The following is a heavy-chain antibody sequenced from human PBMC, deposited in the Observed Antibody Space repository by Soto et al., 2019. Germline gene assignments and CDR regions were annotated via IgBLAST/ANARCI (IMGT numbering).Heavy chain of an antibody. D-gene: IGHD3-10*01. CDR2: ISGSGGST. CDR1: GFTFSSYA. CDR3: AKSTTRLLWFGEPSGDAFDI. V-gene: IGHV3-23*01. J-gene: IGHJ3*02. Sequence: GGSLRLSCAASGFTFSSYAMSWVRQAPGKGLEWVSAISGSGGSTYYADSVKGRFTISRDNSKNTLYLQMNSLRAEDTAVYYCAKSTTRLLWFGEPSGDAFDIWGQGTMVTVSS.